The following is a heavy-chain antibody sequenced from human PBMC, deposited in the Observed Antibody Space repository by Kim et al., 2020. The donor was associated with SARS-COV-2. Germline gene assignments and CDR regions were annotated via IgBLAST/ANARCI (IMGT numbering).Heavy chain of an antibody. D-gene: IGHD6-19*01. J-gene: IGHJ4*02. V-gene: IGHV3-11*04. Sequence: VKGRFTISSENAKNSLYLQMNGLRAEDTAVYYCARRSPSGYSSGWYGFDYWGQGTLVTVSS. CDR3: ARRSPSGYSSGWYGFDY.